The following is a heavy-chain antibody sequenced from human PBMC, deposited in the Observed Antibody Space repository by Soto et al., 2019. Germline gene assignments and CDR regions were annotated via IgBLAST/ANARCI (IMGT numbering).Heavy chain of an antibody. CDR2: ISSSSSTI. J-gene: IGHJ4*02. V-gene: IGHV3-48*02. Sequence: EVQLVESGGGLVKPGGSLRLSCAASGLTFTSYTMNWVRQAPGKGREWVSFISSSSSTIYYADSVKGRFTISRDNAKNSLYLQMNSLRDEDTAVYYCARDRGYTYGFDFWGQGALVTVSS. CDR1: GLTFTSYT. CDR3: ARDRGYTYGFDF. D-gene: IGHD5-18*01.